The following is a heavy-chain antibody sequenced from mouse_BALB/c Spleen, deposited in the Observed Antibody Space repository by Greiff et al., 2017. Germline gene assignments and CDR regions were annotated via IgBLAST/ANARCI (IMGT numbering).Heavy chain of an antibody. CDR1: GYTFTSYY. CDR2: IYPGNVNT. Sequence: QVQLKESGPELVKPGASVRISCKASGYTFTSYYIHWVKQRPGQGLEWIGWIYPGNVNTKYNEKFKGKATLTADKSSSTAYMQLSSLTSEDSAVYFCARSSYGSRDYAMDYWGQGTSGTVSS. CDR3: ARSSYGSRDYAMDY. D-gene: IGHD1-1*01. J-gene: IGHJ4*01. V-gene: IGHV1S56*01.